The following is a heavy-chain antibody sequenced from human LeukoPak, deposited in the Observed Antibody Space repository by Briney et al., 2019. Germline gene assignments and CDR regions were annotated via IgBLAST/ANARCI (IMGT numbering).Heavy chain of an antibody. CDR2: IYYSGST. J-gene: IGHJ6*02. Sequence: SETLSLTCTVSGGSISSYYWSRIRQPPGKGLEWIGYIYYSGSTNYNPSLKSRVTISGDTSKNQFSLKLSSVTAADTAVYYCARGAGIVVVPAAVGRYGMDVWGQGTTVTVSS. D-gene: IGHD2-2*01. CDR3: ARGAGIVVVPAAVGRYGMDV. CDR1: GGSISSYY. V-gene: IGHV4-59*01.